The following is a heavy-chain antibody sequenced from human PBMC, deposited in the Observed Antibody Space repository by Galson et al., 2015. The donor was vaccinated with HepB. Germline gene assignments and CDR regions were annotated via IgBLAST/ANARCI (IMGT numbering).Heavy chain of an antibody. CDR1: GFTFSNYW. CDR2: IKSDGSDT. J-gene: IGHJ3*02. Sequence: SLRLSCAASGFTFSNYWMHWVRQAPGKGLVWVSRIKSDGSDTNYADSVKGRFTISRDNAKNTLYLQMNSLRAEDTAVYYCVRVGWSGYSYDGLEIWGQGTMVAVSS. CDR3: VRVGWSGYSYDGLEI. V-gene: IGHV3-74*01. D-gene: IGHD3-3*01.